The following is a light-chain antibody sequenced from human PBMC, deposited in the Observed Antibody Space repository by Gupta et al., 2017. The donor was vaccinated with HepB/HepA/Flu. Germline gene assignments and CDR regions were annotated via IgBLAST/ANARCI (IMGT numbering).Light chain of an antibody. J-gene: IGKJ1*01. CDR2: RAS. CDR3: QQYSNYPWT. CDR1: QSISTW. V-gene: IGKV1-5*03. Sequence: DILMTQSPSTLSASVGDRVIITCRASQSISTWLAWYQQKPGKAPKLLIYRASTLQRGVPSRFSGSGSGTEFTLTISGLQPDDLATYYCQQYSNYPWTFGQGTKLEI.